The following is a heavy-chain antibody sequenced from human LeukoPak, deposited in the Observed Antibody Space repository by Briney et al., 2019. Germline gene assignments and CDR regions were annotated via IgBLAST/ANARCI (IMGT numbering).Heavy chain of an antibody. J-gene: IGHJ4*02. Sequence: ASVAVSCTVSGYTLTELSMHWVRQAPGKGLEWMGGFDPEDGETIYAQKFQGRVTMTEDTSTDTAYMELSSLRSEDTAVYYCATARPYSGYVYFDYWGQGTLVTVSS. CDR3: ATARPYSGYVYFDY. CDR1: GYTLTELS. D-gene: IGHD5-12*01. CDR2: FDPEDGET. V-gene: IGHV1-24*01.